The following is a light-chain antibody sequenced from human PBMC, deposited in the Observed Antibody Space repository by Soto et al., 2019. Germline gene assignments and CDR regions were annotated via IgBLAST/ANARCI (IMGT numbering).Light chain of an antibody. V-gene: IGLV1-44*01. Sequence: QSVLTQPPSASGTPGQRGTISCSGSSSNIGSTTVSWYQQLPGTAPKLLIYSNNRRPSGVPERFSGSNSGTSASLAISGLQSEDEADYYCAAWDDSLNGFYVFGTGTKLTVL. CDR2: SNN. CDR3: AAWDDSLNGFYV. J-gene: IGLJ1*01. CDR1: SSNIGSTT.